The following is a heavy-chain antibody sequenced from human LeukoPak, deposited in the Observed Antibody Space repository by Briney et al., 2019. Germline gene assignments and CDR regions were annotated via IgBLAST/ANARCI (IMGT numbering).Heavy chain of an antibody. CDR1: GYTFTSYY. CDR2: ISAYNGNT. J-gene: IGHJ5*02. CDR3: ARDPIAMITGTTDNWFDP. D-gene: IGHD1-7*01. V-gene: IGHV1-18*04. Sequence: ASVKVSCKASGYTFTSYYMHWVRQAPGQGLEWMEWISAYNGNTNYAQKLQGRVTMTTDTSTSTAYMELRSLRSDDTAVYYCARDPIAMITGTTDNWFDPWGQGTLVTVSS.